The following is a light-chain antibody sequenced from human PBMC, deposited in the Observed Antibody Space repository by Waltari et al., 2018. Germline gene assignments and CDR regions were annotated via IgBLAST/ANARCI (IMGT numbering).Light chain of an antibody. Sequence: SYALPQPPSVSVSPGQTASLTCSGDKLGNKYVCWYQQKPGQSPVMVIYQDNKRPSGIPERFSGSNSGSTATLTISGTQAVDEADYYCLAWDSNIVVFGGGTKLTVL. CDR3: LAWDSNIVV. J-gene: IGLJ2*01. CDR1: KLGNKY. V-gene: IGLV3-1*01. CDR2: QDN.